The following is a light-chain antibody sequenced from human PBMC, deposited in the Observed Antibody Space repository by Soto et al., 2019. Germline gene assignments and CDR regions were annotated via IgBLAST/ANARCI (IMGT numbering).Light chain of an antibody. CDR3: QQYGSSPIT. CDR2: GAS. J-gene: IGKJ1*01. Sequence: EIVLTQSPGTLSLSPGERGALSCRASQSVRNSYLAWYQQRPGQAPRLLIYGASSRATGIPDRFSGSGSGTDFTLTISRLEPEDFAVYYCQQYGSSPITFGQGTKVDIK. CDR1: QSVRNSY. V-gene: IGKV3-20*01.